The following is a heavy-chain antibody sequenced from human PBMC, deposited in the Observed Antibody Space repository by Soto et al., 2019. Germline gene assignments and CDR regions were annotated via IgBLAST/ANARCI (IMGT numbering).Heavy chain of an antibody. CDR1: GFTFNSYG. D-gene: IGHD2-15*01. CDR3: AREFCSGGSCYSDY. CDR2: IWFDGSNK. V-gene: IGHV3-33*01. Sequence: GGSLRLSCAASGFTFNSYGMHWVRQAPGKGLEWVAVIWFDGSNKYYADSVKGRFTISRDNSKNTLYLQMNSLRAEDTAVYYCAREFCSGGSCYSDYWGQGTLVTVSS. J-gene: IGHJ4*02.